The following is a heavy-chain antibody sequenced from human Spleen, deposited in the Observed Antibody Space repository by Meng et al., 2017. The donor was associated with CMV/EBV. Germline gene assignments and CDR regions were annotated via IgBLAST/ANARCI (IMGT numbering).Heavy chain of an antibody. J-gene: IGHJ6*02. D-gene: IGHD2-15*01. CDR3: ARDTQAVHCYDMDV. Sequence: ASVKVSCKASGYTFIGYYIHWVRQAPGQGLEWMGWINPNSGGTNYAQNFQGRVTMTRDTSISTAYMELSRLRSDDTAMYYCARDTQAVHCYDMDVWGQGTTVTVSS. V-gene: IGHV1-2*02. CDR2: INPNSGGT. CDR1: GYTFIGYY.